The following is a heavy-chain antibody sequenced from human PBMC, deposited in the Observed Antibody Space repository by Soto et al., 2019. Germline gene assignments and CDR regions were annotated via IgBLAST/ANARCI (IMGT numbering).Heavy chain of an antibody. J-gene: IGHJ4*02. D-gene: IGHD2-15*01. CDR1: GFTFSSYA. Sequence: EVQLLESGGGLVQPGGSLSLSCAASGFTFSSYAMSWVRQAPGKVLEWDSASSGSGGSTYYADSVKGRFTISRDKSKNTLYLQMNSLRAEDAAVYYCAKSGWGVAAAWYEFDYWGQGGLVTVSS. V-gene: IGHV3-23*01. CDR2: SSGSGGST. CDR3: AKSGWGVAAAWYEFDY.